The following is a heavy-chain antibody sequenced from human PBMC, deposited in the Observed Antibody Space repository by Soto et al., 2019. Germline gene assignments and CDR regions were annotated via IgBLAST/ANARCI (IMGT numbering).Heavy chain of an antibody. D-gene: IGHD3-22*01. CDR2: IDWDDDK. CDR3: ARTYGRFYDFLAF. V-gene: IGHV2-70*11. CDR1: GFSLRVNGMC. Sequence: GPTLVNPTQTLTLTCTVSGFSLRVNGMCMSWIRQPPGKALEWLARIDWDDDKYYNTSLKTRLTISKDTSKNQVVLTMTNMDPSDTATYYCARTYGRFYDFLAFWGQGTPVPVSS. J-gene: IGHJ1*01.